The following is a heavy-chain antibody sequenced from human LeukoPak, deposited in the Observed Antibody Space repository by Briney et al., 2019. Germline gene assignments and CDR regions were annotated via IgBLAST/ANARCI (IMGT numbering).Heavy chain of an antibody. V-gene: IGHV3-30-3*01. CDR2: ISYDGSNK. D-gene: IGHD2-2*01. J-gene: IGHJ4*02. CDR1: GFTFSSYA. CDR3: AKDAPRNRVVPAAIQLVYDY. Sequence: PGGSLRLSCAASGFTFSSYAMHWVRQAPGKGLEWVAVISYDGSNKYYADSVKGRFTISRDNSKNMLYLQMNSLRAEDTAVYYCAKDAPRNRVVPAAIQLVYDYWGQGTLVTVSS.